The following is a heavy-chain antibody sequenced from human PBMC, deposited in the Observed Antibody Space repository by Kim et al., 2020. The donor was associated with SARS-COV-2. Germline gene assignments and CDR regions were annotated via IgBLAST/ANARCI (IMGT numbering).Heavy chain of an antibody. J-gene: IGHJ4*02. Sequence: ECAASVKSRITISREHSVNSLYLQMHRLKTEDAAVYYCARRPVGASHFDCWGQGSLVTVSS. D-gene: IGHD1-26*01. CDR3: ARRPVGASHFDC. V-gene: IGHV3-72*01.